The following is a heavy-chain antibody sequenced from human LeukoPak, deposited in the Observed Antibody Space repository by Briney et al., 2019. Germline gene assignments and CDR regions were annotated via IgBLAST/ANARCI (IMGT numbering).Heavy chain of an antibody. Sequence: ASVKVSCKASGYSFSRYGIAWVRQAPGQGLEWMGWISAYNGNTNYAQKLQGRVTMTTDTSTSTAYMELRSLRSDDTAVYYCARGSSGYYLGRAFDIWGQGTMVTVSS. CDR3: ARGSSGYYLGRAFDI. V-gene: IGHV1-18*01. CDR1: GYSFSRYG. D-gene: IGHD3-22*01. CDR2: ISAYNGNT. J-gene: IGHJ3*02.